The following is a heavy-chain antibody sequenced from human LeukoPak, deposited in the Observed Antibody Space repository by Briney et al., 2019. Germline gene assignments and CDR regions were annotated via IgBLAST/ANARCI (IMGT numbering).Heavy chain of an antibody. J-gene: IGHJ4*02. Sequence: GASVKVSCKASGYSFTAYYIHWVRQAPGQGLEWMGWINPNSGGTNYAQKFQGRVTMTRDSSISTAYMELSRLRSDDTAAYYCSYSGYDHAFDYWGQGTLVTVSS. V-gene: IGHV1-2*02. CDR2: INPNSGGT. D-gene: IGHD5-12*01. CDR3: SYSGYDHAFDY. CDR1: GYSFTAYY.